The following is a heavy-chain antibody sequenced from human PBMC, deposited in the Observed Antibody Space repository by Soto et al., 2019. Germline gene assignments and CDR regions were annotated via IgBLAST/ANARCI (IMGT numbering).Heavy chain of an antibody. CDR1: GFTFSSYG. Sequence: QVQLVESGGGVVQPGRSLRLSCAASGFTFSSYGMHWVRQAPGKGLEWVAVIWYDGSNKYYADSVKGRFTISRDNSKNTLYLQMNSLRAEDTAVYYCARDSDYYDSSGYLDYWGQGTLVTVSS. J-gene: IGHJ4*02. CDR2: IWYDGSNK. V-gene: IGHV3-33*01. CDR3: ARDSDYYDSSGYLDY. D-gene: IGHD3-22*01.